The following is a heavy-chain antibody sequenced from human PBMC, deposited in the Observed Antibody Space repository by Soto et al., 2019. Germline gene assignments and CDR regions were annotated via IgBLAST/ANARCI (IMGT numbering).Heavy chain of an antibody. J-gene: IGHJ3*02. Sequence: QITLKESGPTLVKPTQTLTLTCTFSGFSLSTNGVGVGWIRQSPGKALEWLELIYWDDDKRYSPSLKSRLTIIKDTPKNQVVLTMTNMDPVDTATYYCAHRCSHNTDCLDAFDIWGQGTMVSVSS. CDR2: IYWDDDK. V-gene: IGHV2-5*02. CDR3: AHRCSHNTDCLDAFDI. CDR1: GFSLSTNGVG. D-gene: IGHD2-21*02.